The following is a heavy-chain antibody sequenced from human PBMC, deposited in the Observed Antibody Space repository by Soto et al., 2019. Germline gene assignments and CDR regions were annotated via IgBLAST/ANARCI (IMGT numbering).Heavy chain of an antibody. D-gene: IGHD2-21*02. CDR3: AGCPSYCGGDCWYFDL. Sequence: QVQLQESGPGLVKPSQTLSLTCTVSGGSISSGDYYWSWIRQPPGKGLGWLGYIYYSGSTYYNPSLKATVTISIDTSDNHLSRKLSSVTAAATAVYDCAGCPSYCGGDCWYFDLLGRGTLVIVSS. CDR1: GGSISSGDYY. CDR2: IYYSGST. J-gene: IGHJ2*01. V-gene: IGHV4-30-4*01.